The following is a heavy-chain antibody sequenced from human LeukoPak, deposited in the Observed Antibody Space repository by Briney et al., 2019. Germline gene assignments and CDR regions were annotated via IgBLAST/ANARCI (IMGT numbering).Heavy chain of an antibody. CDR3: ARARITMIAIFDY. CDR1: GGSISSSSYY. CDR2: IYYSGST. V-gene: IGHV4-39*01. J-gene: IGHJ4*02. D-gene: IGHD3-22*01. Sequence: SETLSLXCTVSGGSISSSSYYWGWIRQPPGKGLEWIGSIYYSGSTYYNPSLKSRVTISVDTSKNQFSLKLSSVTAADTAVYYCARARITMIAIFDYWGQGTLVTVSS.